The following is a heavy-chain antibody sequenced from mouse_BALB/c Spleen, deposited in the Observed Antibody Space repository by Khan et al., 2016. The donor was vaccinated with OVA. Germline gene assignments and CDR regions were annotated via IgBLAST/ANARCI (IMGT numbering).Heavy chain of an antibody. J-gene: IGHJ3*01. CDR1: GYTFTSYV. CDR2: IYPFNDDT. Sequence: VQLKQSGPELVKPGASVKMSCKASGYTFTSYVMHWVKQKPGLGLEWIGYIYPFNDDTNYNEKFKGKATLTSDKSSSTAYMELSSLTSEDSAVYYCAQVGNGYVSFAYWGQGTLVTVSA. V-gene: IGHV1S136*01. CDR3: AQVGNGYVSFAY. D-gene: IGHD1-1*01.